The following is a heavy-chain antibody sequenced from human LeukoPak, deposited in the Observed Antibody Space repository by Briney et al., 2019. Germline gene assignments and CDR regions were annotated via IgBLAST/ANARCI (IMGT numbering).Heavy chain of an antibody. D-gene: IGHD1-14*01. CDR2: ISYDGSNK. CDR3: ARDLFQTKIFDY. CDR1: GFTFSSYA. Sequence: GGSLRLFCAASGFTFSSYAMHWVRQAPGKGLEWVAVISYDGSNKYYADSVKGRFTISRDNSKNTLYLQMNSLRAEDTAVYYCARDLFQTKIFDYWGQGTLVTVSS. J-gene: IGHJ4*02. V-gene: IGHV3-30*04.